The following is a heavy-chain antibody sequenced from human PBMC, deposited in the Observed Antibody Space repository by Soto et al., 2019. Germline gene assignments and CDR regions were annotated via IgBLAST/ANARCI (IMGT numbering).Heavy chain of an antibody. D-gene: IGHD3-10*01. CDR1: RGTFCNYA. Sequence: QVQLVQSGAEVKKPGSSVKVSCKASRGTFCNYAISWVRQAPGQGLEWMGGIMPVFGTVNYAQNFQGRVTITADKFTTTAYMELSSLRSEDTAVYYCARVSVRGIYGEDVWGQGTTVTVSS. CDR3: ARVSVRGIYGEDV. CDR2: IMPVFGTV. J-gene: IGHJ6*02. V-gene: IGHV1-69*06.